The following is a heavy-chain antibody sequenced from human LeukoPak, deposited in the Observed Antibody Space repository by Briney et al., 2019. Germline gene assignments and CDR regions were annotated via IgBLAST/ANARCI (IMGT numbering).Heavy chain of an antibody. J-gene: IGHJ4*02. CDR3: AKPATTSRSYYIYPGYFDY. D-gene: IGHD3-10*01. CDR2: ISGSGGST. V-gene: IGHV3-23*01. Sequence: AGGSLRLSCAASGFTFSSNAMSWVRQAPGKWLEWVSAISGSGGSTYYADSVKGRFTISRDNSKNTLYLQMNSLRAEDTAVYYCAKPATTSRSYYIYPGYFDYWGQGTLVTVSS. CDR1: GFTFSSNA.